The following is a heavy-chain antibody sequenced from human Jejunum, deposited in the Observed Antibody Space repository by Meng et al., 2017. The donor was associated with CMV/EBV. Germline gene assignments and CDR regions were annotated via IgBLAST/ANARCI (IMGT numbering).Heavy chain of an antibody. CDR1: GLTFRNYW. CDR3: ARDGGRKEDY. J-gene: IGHJ4*02. D-gene: IGHD3-16*01. V-gene: IGHV3-7*01. CDR2: IKEDGSER. Sequence: AASGLTFRNYWMTWVRQAPGKGLEWVANIKEDGSERYYVDSVKGRFTISRDNTKNSLYLQMISLRAEDTAVYYCARDGGRKEDYWGQGTLVTVSS.